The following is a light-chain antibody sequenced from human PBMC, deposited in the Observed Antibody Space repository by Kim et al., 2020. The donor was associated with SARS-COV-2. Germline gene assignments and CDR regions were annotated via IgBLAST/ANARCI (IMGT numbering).Light chain of an antibody. CDR3: VSYTSSSTVV. CDR2: DVS. V-gene: IGLV2-14*03. J-gene: IGLJ2*01. CDR1: SSDVGAYAF. Sequence: GQSIHISCTATSSDVGAYAFVSWYQQHPGKAPKLMIYDVSNRPSGVSNRFFGSKSGNTASLTISGLQTEDESHYYCVSYTSSSTVVFGGGTQLTVL.